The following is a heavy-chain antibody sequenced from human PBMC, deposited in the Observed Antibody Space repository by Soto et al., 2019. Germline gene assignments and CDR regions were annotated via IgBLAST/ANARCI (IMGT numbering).Heavy chain of an antibody. CDR1: GGTFSSYA. J-gene: IGHJ6*02. V-gene: IGHV1-69*01. D-gene: IGHD3-10*01. CDR3: ARGPYGSGSYYNGGCCYFYYYGMDV. CDR2: ITPIFGTA. Sequence: QVQLVQSGAEVKKPGSSVKVSCKASGGTFSSYAISWVRQAPGQGLEWMGGITPIFGTANYAQKFQGRVTITADESTSTAYMELSSLGSEDTAVYYCARGPYGSGSYYNGGCCYFYYYGMDVWGQGTTVTVSS.